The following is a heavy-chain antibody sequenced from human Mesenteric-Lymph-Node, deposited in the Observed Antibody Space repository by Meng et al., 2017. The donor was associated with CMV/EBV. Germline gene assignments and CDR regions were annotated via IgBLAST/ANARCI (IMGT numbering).Heavy chain of an antibody. V-gene: IGHV3-53*01. J-gene: IGHJ4*02. CDR1: GFTFSSYG. CDR3: VPPHNSSAN. Sequence: GGSLRLSCAASGFTFSSYGMSWVRQAPGKGLEWVSVTYASGSAYYADSVKGRFTILRDNLENIVFLQMTSLRAEDTAVYYCVPPHNSSANWGQGTLVTVSS. CDR2: TYASGSA. D-gene: IGHD6-19*01.